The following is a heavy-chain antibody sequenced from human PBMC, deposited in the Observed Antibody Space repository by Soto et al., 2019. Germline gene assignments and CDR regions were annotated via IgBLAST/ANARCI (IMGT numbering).Heavy chain of an antibody. CDR2: IYYSGST. CDR3: AGAESWSIGVGVVATNWFDP. J-gene: IGHJ5*02. V-gene: IGHV4-31*03. Sequence: QVQLQESGPGLVKPSQTLSLTCTVSGGSISSGGYYWSWIRQHPGKGLEWIGYIYYSGSTYYNPSLKSRVTISIDTSKNQFSLKLSSVTAADTAVYYCAGAESWSIGVGVVATNWFDPWGQGTLVTVSS. CDR1: GGSISSGGYY. D-gene: IGHD2-15*01.